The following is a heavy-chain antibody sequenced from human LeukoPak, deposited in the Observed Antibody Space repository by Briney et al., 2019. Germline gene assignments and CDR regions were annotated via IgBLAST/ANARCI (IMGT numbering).Heavy chain of an antibody. Sequence: GASVNLSCKASGYTFTRNAITWVRKPQGQGLEWMGRISAYNGNTDYEQNLQGRVTMTTDTSTSTAFMDLRGLTSDDTAVYYCARDQNYDMLTGLGYWGQGTLVTVSS. CDR2: ISAYNGNT. D-gene: IGHD3-9*01. CDR1: GYTFTRNA. CDR3: ARDQNYDMLTGLGY. J-gene: IGHJ4*02. V-gene: IGHV1-18*01.